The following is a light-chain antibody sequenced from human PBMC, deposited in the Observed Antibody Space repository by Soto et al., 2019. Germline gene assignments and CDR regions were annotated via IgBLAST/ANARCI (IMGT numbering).Light chain of an antibody. J-gene: IGKJ1*01. V-gene: IGKV3-20*01. Sequence: EIVLTQSPGTLSLSPGERATLSCRASQSVSSSFLAWYQQKVGQAPRLLIYGASSRATGVPDRITGSGSGTDFTLSISRLEPEDFAVYYCQQYGGSTRTFGQGTKVDIK. CDR1: QSVSSSF. CDR3: QQYGGSTRT. CDR2: GAS.